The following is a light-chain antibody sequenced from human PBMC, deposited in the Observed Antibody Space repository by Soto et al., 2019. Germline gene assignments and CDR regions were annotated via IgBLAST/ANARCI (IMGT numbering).Light chain of an antibody. CDR2: DAS. CDR1: QGISSA. Sequence: AIQLTQSPSSLSASVGDRVTITCRASQGISSALAWYQQKPGKAPKLLIYDASSLESGVPSRFSGSGSGTDFTLTICSPQPEDFATYYCQQFNSYPITFGQGTRLEIK. CDR3: QQFNSYPIT. J-gene: IGKJ5*01. V-gene: IGKV1-13*02.